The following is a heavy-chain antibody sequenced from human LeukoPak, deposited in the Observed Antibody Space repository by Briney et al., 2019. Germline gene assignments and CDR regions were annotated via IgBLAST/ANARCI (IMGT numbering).Heavy chain of an antibody. CDR3: ARDVHIQLWLQGQLST. J-gene: IGHJ5*02. V-gene: IGHV3-48*04. CDR2: ISSSSSTI. CDR1: GFTFSSYS. Sequence: GGSLRLSCAASGFTFSSYSMNWVRQAPGKGLEWVSYISSSSSTIYYADSVKGRFTISRDNAKNSLYLQMNGLRAEDTAVYYCARDVHIQLWLQGQLSTWGQGTLVTVSS. D-gene: IGHD5-18*01.